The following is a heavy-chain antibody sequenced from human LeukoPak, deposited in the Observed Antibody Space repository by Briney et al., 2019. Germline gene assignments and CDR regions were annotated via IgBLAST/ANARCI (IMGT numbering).Heavy chain of an antibody. CDR1: GGSFSGYY. CDR3: ARAWNSGIDP. Sequence: SETLSLTCAVYGGSFSGYYWSWIRQPPGKGLEWIGENNHSGSTNYNPSLKSRVTISVDTSKNQFSLKLSSVTAADTAVYYCARAWNSGIDPWGQGTLVTVSS. V-gene: IGHV4-34*01. CDR2: NNHSGST. J-gene: IGHJ5*02. D-gene: IGHD1-7*01.